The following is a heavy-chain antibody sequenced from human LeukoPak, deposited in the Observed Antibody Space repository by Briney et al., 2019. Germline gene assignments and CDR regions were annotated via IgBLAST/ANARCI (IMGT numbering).Heavy chain of an antibody. V-gene: IGHV1-18*01. CDR2: ISAYNGNT. Sequence: WASVKVSCKASGYTFTSYGISWVRQAPGQGLEWMGWISAYNGNTNYAQKLQGRVTMTTDTSTSTAYMELRSLRSDDTAVYYCARESIAPEKRTWFDPWGQGTLVTVSS. J-gene: IGHJ5*02. D-gene: IGHD6-6*01. CDR3: ARESIAPEKRTWFDP. CDR1: GYTFTSYG.